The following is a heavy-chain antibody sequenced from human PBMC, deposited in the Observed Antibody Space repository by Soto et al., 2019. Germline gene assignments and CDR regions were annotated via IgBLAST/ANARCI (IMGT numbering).Heavy chain of an antibody. Sequence: GASVKVSCKASGGTFSSYAISWVRQAPGQGLEWMGGIIPIFGTANYAQKFQGRVTITADESTSTAYMELSSLRSEDTAVYYCAGEASPAIHWFDPWGQGTLVTVSS. CDR3: AGEASPAIHWFDP. J-gene: IGHJ5*02. CDR1: GGTFSSYA. V-gene: IGHV1-69*13. CDR2: IIPIFGTA. D-gene: IGHD2-2*02.